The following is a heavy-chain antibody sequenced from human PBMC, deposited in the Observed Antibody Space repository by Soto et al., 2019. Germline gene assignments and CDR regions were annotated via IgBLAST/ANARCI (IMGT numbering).Heavy chain of an antibody. Sequence: PSETLSLTFAVYGGSFSGYFWNWIRQTPGKGLEWIGKVNHNGRNNYNPSLKSRVTISLDMSKNQISLKLTSVTAADTAVYYCARGGSSDWQVAFDFWGQGTMVTVSS. D-gene: IGHD6-19*01. CDR2: VNHNGRN. V-gene: IGHV4-34*01. J-gene: IGHJ3*01. CDR1: GGSFSGYF. CDR3: ARGGSSDWQVAFDF.